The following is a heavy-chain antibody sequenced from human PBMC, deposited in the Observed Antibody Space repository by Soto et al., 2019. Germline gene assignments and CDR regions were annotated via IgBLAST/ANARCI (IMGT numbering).Heavy chain of an antibody. Sequence: GGSLRLSCAASGFTFSSYAMSWVRQAPGKGLEWVSAISGSGGSTYYADSVKGRFTISRDNTKNTLYLQMNSLRAEDAAVYCCAVRGTTVEAFDIWGQGTMVTVSS. CDR2: ISGSGGST. CDR1: GFTFSSYA. CDR3: AVRGTTVEAFDI. J-gene: IGHJ3*02. D-gene: IGHD4-17*01. V-gene: IGHV3-23*01.